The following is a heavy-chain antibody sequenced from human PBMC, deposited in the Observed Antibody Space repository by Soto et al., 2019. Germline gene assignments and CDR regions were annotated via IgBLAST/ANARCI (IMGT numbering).Heavy chain of an antibody. CDR2: IYYDGNT. J-gene: IGHJ4*02. V-gene: IGHV4-39*01. Sequence: SETLSLTCTVSGGSITSSSHYWGWIRQPPGKGLECIGNIYYDGNTYYNPSLKSRVTISLDTSKNQFSLRLNSVTAADTAVYYCVRASITPRLFRYPFDDWGQGTLVTVSS. D-gene: IGHD6-6*01. CDR1: GGSITSSSHY. CDR3: VRASITPRLFRYPFDD.